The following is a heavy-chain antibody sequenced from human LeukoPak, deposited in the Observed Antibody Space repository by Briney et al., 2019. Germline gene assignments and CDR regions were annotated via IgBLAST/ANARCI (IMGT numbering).Heavy chain of an antibody. Sequence: SETLSLTCTVSGGSISSYYWSWIRQPPGKGLEWIGYIYTSGSTNYNPSLKSRVTMSVDTSKNQFSLKLSSVTAADTAVYYCARGPRSGGRYYFDYWGQGTLVTVSS. V-gene: IGHV4-4*08. J-gene: IGHJ4*02. CDR3: ARGPRSGGRYYFDY. D-gene: IGHD2-15*01. CDR2: IYTSGST. CDR1: GGSISSYY.